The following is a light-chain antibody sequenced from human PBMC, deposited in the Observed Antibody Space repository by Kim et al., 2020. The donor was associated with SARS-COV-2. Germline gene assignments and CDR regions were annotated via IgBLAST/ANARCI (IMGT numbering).Light chain of an antibody. Sequence: APGEAAKIPCAGNNIGSKNVQWYPQKAGQAPVLVISHDSDRPSEIPDRFSGSNSGNTATLTISRVEAGDEADYYCQVWDGSTDHYVFGTGTKVTVL. CDR1: NIGSKN. CDR2: HDS. V-gene: IGLV3-21*04. J-gene: IGLJ1*01. CDR3: QVWDGSTDHYV.